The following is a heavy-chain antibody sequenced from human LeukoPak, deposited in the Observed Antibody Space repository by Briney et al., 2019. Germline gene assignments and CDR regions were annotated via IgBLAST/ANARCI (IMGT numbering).Heavy chain of an antibody. CDR1: GFTFSSYS. V-gene: IGHV3-7*01. Sequence: GGSLRLSCAASGFTFSSYSMNWVRQAPGKGLEWVANIKQDGSEKYYVDSVKGRFAISRNNAKNSLYLQMNSLRAVDTAVYYCAKDTLVGYWGGGGLVAVVS. CDR2: IKQDGSEK. CDR3: AKDTLVGY. D-gene: IGHD2-8*02. J-gene: IGHJ4*02.